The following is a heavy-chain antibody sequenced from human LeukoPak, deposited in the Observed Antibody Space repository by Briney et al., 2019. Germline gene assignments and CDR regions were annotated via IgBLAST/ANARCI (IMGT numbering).Heavy chain of an antibody. J-gene: IGHJ4*02. CDR1: GFTFSSYE. V-gene: IGHV3-48*03. Sequence: GGSLRLSCAASGFTFSSYEMNWVRQAPGKGLEWVSYISSSGSTIYYADSVKGRFTISRDNAKNSLYLQMNSLRAEDTAVYYCARDITWIQLWSDDYWGQGTLVTVSS. CDR2: ISSSGSTI. D-gene: IGHD5-18*01. CDR3: ARDITWIQLWSDDY.